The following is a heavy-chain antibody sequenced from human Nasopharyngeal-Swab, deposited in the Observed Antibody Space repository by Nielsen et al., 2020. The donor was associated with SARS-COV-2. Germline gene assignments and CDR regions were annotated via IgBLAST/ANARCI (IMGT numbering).Heavy chain of an antibody. CDR1: GFTFSSHA. CDR3: AKDPYYDFWSGYFFDY. Sequence: GESLKISCVASGFTFSSHAMSWVRQAPGKGPEWVSGLIENGVDTYYADSVKGRFTISRDNSKNTLYLQMNSLRAEDTAVYYCAKDPYYDFWSGYFFDYWGQGTLVTVSS. V-gene: IGHV3-23*01. D-gene: IGHD3-3*01. CDR2: LIENGVDT. J-gene: IGHJ4*02.